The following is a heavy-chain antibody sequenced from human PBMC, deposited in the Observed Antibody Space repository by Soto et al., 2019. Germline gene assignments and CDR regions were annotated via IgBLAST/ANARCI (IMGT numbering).Heavy chain of an antibody. CDR1: GVSISSSSYY. D-gene: IGHD2-15*01. J-gene: IGHJ6*03. V-gene: IGHV4-39*01. CDR2: IYYSGST. CDR3: ARRRTGGYFMDV. Sequence: SDTLSLTCTVSGVSISSSSYYWVWIRQPQGKGLEWIGSIYYSGSTYYNPSLKSRVTISVDTSKNQFSLKLSSVTAADTAVYYCARRRTGGYFMDVWGKGTTVTVAS.